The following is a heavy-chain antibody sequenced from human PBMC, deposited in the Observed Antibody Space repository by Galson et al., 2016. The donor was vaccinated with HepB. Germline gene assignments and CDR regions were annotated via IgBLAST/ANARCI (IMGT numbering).Heavy chain of an antibody. V-gene: IGHV3-11*04. CDR1: GFTFSDYY. CDR3: AKEVTTGGYFDL. J-gene: IGHJ2*01. CDR2: IRSRDSRT. D-gene: IGHD1-1*01. Sequence: SLRLSCAASGFTFSDYYMNWIRQAPGKGLEWISYIRSRDSRTYHVDSVKGRFTISRDNAKNSLFLQMSSLRVEDTAVYYCAKEVTTGGYFDLWGRGTLVTVSS.